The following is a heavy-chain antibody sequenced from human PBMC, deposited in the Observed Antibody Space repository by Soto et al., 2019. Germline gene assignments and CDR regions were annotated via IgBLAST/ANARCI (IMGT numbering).Heavy chain of an antibody. CDR2: IYYSGST. CDR1: GGSISSGGYY. CDR3: ARGRNPKGSSPYYFDY. Sequence: TLSLTCTVSGGSISSGGYYWSWIRQHPGKGLEWIGYIYYSGSTYYNPSLKSRVTISVDTSKNQFSLKLSSVTAADTAVYYCARGRNPKGSSPYYFDYWGQGTLVTVSS. J-gene: IGHJ4*02. D-gene: IGHD1-26*01. V-gene: IGHV4-31*03.